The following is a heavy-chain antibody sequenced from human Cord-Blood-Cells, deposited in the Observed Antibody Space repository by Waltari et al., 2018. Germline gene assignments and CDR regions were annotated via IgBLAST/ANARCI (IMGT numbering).Heavy chain of an antibody. Sequence: QVQLQQWGAGLLKPSETLSLTCAVYGGSFSGYYWCWIRQPPGKGLEWIGEINHSGSTNYNPSLKSRVTISVDTSKNQFSLKLSSVTAADTAVYYCARGRDYGKDYWGQGTLVTVSS. CDR1: GGSFSGYY. CDR2: INHSGST. V-gene: IGHV4-34*01. D-gene: IGHD4-17*01. CDR3: ARGRDYGKDY. J-gene: IGHJ4*02.